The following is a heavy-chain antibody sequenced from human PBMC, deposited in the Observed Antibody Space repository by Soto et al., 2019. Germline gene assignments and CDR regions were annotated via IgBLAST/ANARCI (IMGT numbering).Heavy chain of an antibody. J-gene: IGHJ4*02. CDR2: ISYDGSNK. D-gene: IGHD2-2*01. CDR3: ARDSNQLLSRVRAPV. CDR1: GFTFSSYA. Sequence: QVQLVESGGGVVQPGRSLRLSCAASGFTFSSYAMHWVRQAPGKGLEWVAVISYDGSNKYYADSVEGRFTISRDNSKNTLYLQMNSLRAEDTAVYYCARDSNQLLSRVRAPVWGQGTLVTVSS. V-gene: IGHV3-30-3*01.